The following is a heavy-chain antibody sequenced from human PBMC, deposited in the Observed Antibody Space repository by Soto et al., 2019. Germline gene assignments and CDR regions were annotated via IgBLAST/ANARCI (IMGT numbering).Heavy chain of an antibody. CDR1: GGTFSSYA. J-gene: IGHJ4*02. Sequence: GASVKVSCKASGGTFSSYAISWVRQAPGQGLEWMGGIIPIFGTANYAQKFQGRVTITADKSTSTAYMELSSLRSEDTAVYYCARAPDYYDSSGYYLPFDYWGQGTLVTVS. CDR3: ARAPDYYDSSGYYLPFDY. V-gene: IGHV1-69*06. CDR2: IIPIFGTA. D-gene: IGHD3-22*01.